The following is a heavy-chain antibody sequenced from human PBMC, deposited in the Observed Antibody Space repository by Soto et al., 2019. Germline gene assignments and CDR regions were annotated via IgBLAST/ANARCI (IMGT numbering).Heavy chain of an antibody. CDR3: ARVSSGYGMDV. CDR1: GFSVNSNY. CDR2: VFRGGGK. Sequence: PGGSLRLSCAASGFSVNSNYMTWVRQAPGKGLEWVSVVFRGGGKYYADSVKGRFTVFRDKSKNTLHLQTKSLRAEDTAVYYCARVSSGYGMDVWGQGTAVTVSS. J-gene: IGHJ6*02. D-gene: IGHD6-19*01. V-gene: IGHV3-53*01.